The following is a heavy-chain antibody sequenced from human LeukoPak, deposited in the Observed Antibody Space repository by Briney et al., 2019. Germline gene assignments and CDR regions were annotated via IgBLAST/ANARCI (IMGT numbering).Heavy chain of an antibody. CDR1: GYTFTGYY. CDR2: INPNSGGT. J-gene: IGHJ4*02. Sequence: RASVKVSCKASGYTFTGYYMHWVRQAPGQGLEWMGWINPNSGGTNYAQKFQGRVTMTRDTSISTAYMELSSLRSEDTAVYYCAWATTIGPFDYWGQGTLVTVSS. D-gene: IGHD5-12*01. V-gene: IGHV1-2*02. CDR3: AWATTIGPFDY.